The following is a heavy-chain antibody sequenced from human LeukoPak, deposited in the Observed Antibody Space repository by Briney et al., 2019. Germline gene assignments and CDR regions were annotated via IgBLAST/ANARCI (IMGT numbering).Heavy chain of an antibody. D-gene: IGHD6-13*01. CDR3: AGAGTRRGDGIDV. CDR1: GSTLSSYG. CDR2: IIPIFGTA. Sequence: SVKLSCKTSGSTLSSYGVKWARQAPAQGLEWMGGIIPIFGTANYAQKFQGRVTITADESTSTAYMELSSLRSEDTAVYYCAGAGTRRGDGIDVWGKGTTVTVSS. V-gene: IGHV1-69*13. J-gene: IGHJ6*04.